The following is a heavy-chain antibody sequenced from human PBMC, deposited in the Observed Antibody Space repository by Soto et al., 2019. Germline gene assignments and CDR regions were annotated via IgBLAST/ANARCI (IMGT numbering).Heavy chain of an antibody. J-gene: IGHJ4*02. CDR2: ISSSSSYI. CDR3: ASIYDILTGYPFDY. CDR1: GFTFSSYS. Sequence: GGSLRLSCAASGFTFSSYSMNWVRQAPGKGLEWVSSISSSSSYIYYADSVKGRFTISRDNAKNSLYLQMNSLRAEDTAVYYCASIYDILTGYPFDYWRQGTLVTVSS. V-gene: IGHV3-21*01. D-gene: IGHD3-9*01.